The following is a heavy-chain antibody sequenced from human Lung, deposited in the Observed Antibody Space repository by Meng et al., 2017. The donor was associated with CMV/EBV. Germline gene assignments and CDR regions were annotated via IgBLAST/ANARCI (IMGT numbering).Heavy chain of an antibody. CDR3: AIFQDIVVVPAAIPYYFDY. CDR2: VSYDGNNK. J-gene: IGHJ4*02. V-gene: IGHV3-30-3*01. Sequence: CAASGFTFNNYAMHWVRQAPGKGLQWVAVVSYDGNNKYHADSVKGRFTIPRDNDKNSLYLQMHSLRAEDTAVYYCAIFQDIVVVPAAIPYYFDYWGQGTXVTVSS. D-gene: IGHD2-2*02. CDR1: GFTFNNYA.